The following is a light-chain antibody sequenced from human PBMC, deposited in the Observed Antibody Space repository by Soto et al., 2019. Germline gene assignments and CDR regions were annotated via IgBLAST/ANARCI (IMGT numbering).Light chain of an antibody. V-gene: IGKV1-39*01. CDR3: QQCYTIPHT. Sequence: DIQMTQSPSSLSASVGDRVTITCRASQSISNYLNWYQQKPGKAPKLLIYAASSLQSGVPSRFSGSGSGTDFTLTITSLQPEDFATYHCQQCYTIPHTFGQGTKLEIK. CDR1: QSISNY. J-gene: IGKJ2*01. CDR2: AAS.